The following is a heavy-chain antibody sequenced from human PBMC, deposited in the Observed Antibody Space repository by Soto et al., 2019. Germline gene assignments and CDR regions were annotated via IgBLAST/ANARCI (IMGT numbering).Heavy chain of an antibody. Sequence: EVQLVESGGGLVQPGGSLRLSCAASGFTFSSYSMNWVRQAPGKGLEWVSYISSSSSTIYYADSVKGRFTISRDNAKNSLYLQMNSLRDEDTAVYYSARDEEQQLVGNYYGMDVWGQGTTVTVSS. D-gene: IGHD6-13*01. CDR2: ISSSSSTI. CDR1: GFTFSSYS. V-gene: IGHV3-48*02. CDR3: ARDEEQQLVGNYYGMDV. J-gene: IGHJ6*02.